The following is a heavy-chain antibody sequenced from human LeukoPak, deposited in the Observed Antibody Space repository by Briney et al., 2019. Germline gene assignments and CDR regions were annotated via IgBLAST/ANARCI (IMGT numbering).Heavy chain of an antibody. CDR1: GGSISSSSYY. D-gene: IGHD3-10*01. J-gene: IGHJ3*02. Sequence: SETLSLTCTVSGGSISSSSYYWGWIRQPPGKGLEWIGSIHYSGSTYYNPSLKSRVTISVDTPKNQFSLKLSSVTAADTAVYYCARRAGSGSTKVFDIWGQGTMVTVSS. CDR3: ARRAGSGSTKVFDI. V-gene: IGHV4-39*01. CDR2: IHYSGST.